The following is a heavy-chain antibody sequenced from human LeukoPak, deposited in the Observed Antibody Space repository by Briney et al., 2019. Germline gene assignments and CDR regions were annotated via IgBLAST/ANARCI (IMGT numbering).Heavy chain of an antibody. CDR3: ARPKLERRWNYFDY. J-gene: IGHJ4*02. CDR1: GGSISSYY. Sequence: PSETLSLTCTVSGGSISSYYWSWIRQPPGKGLEWIGYIYYSGSTNYNPSLKSRVTISVDTSKNQFSLKLSSVTAADTAVYYCARPKLERRWNYFDYWGQGTLVTVFS. CDR2: IYYSGST. D-gene: IGHD1-1*01. V-gene: IGHV4-59*01.